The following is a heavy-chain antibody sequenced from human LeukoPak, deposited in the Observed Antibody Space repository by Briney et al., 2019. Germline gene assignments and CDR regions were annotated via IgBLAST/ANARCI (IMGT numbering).Heavy chain of an antibody. CDR2: IIPILGIA. J-gene: IGHJ6*02. V-gene: IGHV1-69*04. Sequence: SVKVSCKASGGTFSSYAISWVRQAPGQGLEWMGRIIPILGIANYAQKFQERVTFTRDMSTSTAYMELSGLRSEDTAVYYCAAVLGQQLVYYYGMDVWGQGTTVTVSS. CDR3: AAVLGQQLVYYYGMDV. CDR1: GGTFSSYA. D-gene: IGHD6-13*01.